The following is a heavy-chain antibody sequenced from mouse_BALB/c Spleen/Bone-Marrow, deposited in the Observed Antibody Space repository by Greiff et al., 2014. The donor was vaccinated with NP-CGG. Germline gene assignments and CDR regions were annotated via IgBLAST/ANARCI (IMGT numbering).Heavy chain of an antibody. Sequence: QVQLQQSGAELVRPGASVKLSCKASGYSFTSYWMNWVKQRPGQGLEWIGIIHPSDSETRLNQKFKDKATLTVDKSSSTAYMQLSSPTSEDSAVYYCARRERTGMNYWGQGTTLTVSS. J-gene: IGHJ2*01. CDR1: GYSFTSYW. CDR3: ARRERTGMNY. V-gene: IGHV1-61*01. CDR2: IHPSDSET. D-gene: IGHD4-1*01.